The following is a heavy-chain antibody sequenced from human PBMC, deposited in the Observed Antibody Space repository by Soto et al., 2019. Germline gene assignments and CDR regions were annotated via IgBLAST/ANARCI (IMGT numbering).Heavy chain of an antibody. Sequence: SVKVSCKASGGTFSSYTISWVRQAPGQGLEWMGRIIPIPGIANYAQKFQGRVTITADKSTSTAYMELSSLRSEDTAVYYCARDEGGYCSSTSCYAERNWFDPWGQGTLVTVSS. V-gene: IGHV1-69*04. D-gene: IGHD2-2*01. CDR3: ARDEGGYCSSTSCYAERNWFDP. CDR1: GGTFSSYT. CDR2: IIPIPGIA. J-gene: IGHJ5*02.